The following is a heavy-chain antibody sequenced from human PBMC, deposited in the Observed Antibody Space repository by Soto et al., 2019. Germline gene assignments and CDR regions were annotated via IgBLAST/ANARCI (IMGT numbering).Heavy chain of an antibody. Sequence: QVQLQESGPGLVKPSETLSLTCTVSGGSISSYYWSWIRQPPGKGLEWIGYIYYSGSTNYNPSLKRRVTLSVDTSKNQFSLKLSSVTAADTAVYYCARRFPRGGYFDYWGQGTLVTVSS. D-gene: IGHD2-15*01. V-gene: IGHV4-59*08. J-gene: IGHJ4*02. CDR2: IYYSGST. CDR1: GGSISSYY. CDR3: ARRFPRGGYFDY.